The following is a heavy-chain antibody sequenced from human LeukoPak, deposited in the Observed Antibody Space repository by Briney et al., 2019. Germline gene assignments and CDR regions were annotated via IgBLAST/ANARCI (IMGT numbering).Heavy chain of an antibody. Sequence: GGSLRLSCAASGFTFSSYSMNWVRQAPGKGLEWVSSISSSSSYIYYADSVKGRFTISRDNAKSSLYLQMNSLRAEDTAVYYCARDSSHNDAFDIWGQGTMVTVSS. D-gene: IGHD6-13*01. CDR1: GFTFSSYS. J-gene: IGHJ3*02. CDR2: ISSSSSYI. V-gene: IGHV3-21*01. CDR3: ARDSSHNDAFDI.